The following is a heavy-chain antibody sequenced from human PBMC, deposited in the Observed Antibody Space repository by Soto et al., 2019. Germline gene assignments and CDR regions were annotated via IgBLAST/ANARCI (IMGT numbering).Heavy chain of an antibody. Sequence: GGSLRLSCAASGFTFSSYGMHWVRQAPGKGLEWVAVISYDGSNKYYADSVKGRFTISRDNSKNTLYLQMNSLRAEDTAVYYCAKDRSYYGSGSYYLDYWGQGTLVTVSS. V-gene: IGHV3-30*18. CDR3: AKDRSYYGSGSYYLDY. CDR2: ISYDGSNK. J-gene: IGHJ4*02. CDR1: GFTFSSYG. D-gene: IGHD3-10*01.